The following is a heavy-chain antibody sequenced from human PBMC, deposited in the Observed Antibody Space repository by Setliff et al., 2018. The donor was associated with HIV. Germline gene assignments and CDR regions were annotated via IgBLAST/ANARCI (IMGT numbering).Heavy chain of an antibody. Sequence: LRLSCAASGFIFDKYAMHWVRQVPGKGLEWVSSISWNSDKIDYADSVKGRFTVSRDNAKSSLYLQMSSLRAEDTALYYCAKGQTDYYYYYYMGVWGKGTMVTVSS. CDR2: ISWNSDKI. V-gene: IGHV3-9*01. J-gene: IGHJ6*03. CDR3: AKGQTDYYYYYYMGV. CDR1: GFIFDKYA.